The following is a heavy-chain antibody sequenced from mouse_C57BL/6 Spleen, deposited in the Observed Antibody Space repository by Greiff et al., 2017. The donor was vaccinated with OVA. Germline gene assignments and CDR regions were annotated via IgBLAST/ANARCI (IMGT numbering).Heavy chain of an antibody. D-gene: IGHD4-1*01. CDR1: GFTFSSYA. CDR3: ARGGLGRGYYCDY. CDR2: ISDGGSYT. J-gene: IGHJ2*01. V-gene: IGHV5-4*03. Sequence: EVKLMESGGGLVKPGGSLKLSCAASGFTFSSYAMSWVRQTPEKRLEWVATISDGGSYTYYPDNVKGRFTISRDNAKNNLYLQMSHLKSEDTAMYYCARGGLGRGYYCDYWGQGTTLTVSS.